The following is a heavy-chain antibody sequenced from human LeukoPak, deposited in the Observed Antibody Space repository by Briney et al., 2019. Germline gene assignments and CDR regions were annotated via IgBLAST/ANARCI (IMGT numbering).Heavy chain of an antibody. D-gene: IGHD3-9*01. Sequence: DSLKGRFTISRDNAKNSLYLQMNSLRAEDTAVYYCARDFDWLSLTDYWGQGTLVTVSS. CDR3: ARDFDWLSLTDY. J-gene: IGHJ4*02. V-gene: IGHV3-11*06.